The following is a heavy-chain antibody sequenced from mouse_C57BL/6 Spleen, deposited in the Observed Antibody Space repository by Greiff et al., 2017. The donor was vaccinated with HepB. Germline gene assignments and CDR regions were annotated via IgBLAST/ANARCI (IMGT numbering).Heavy chain of an antibody. D-gene: IGHD2-3*01. CDR2: IHPNSGST. CDR1: GYTFTSYW. V-gene: IGHV1-64*01. Sequence: QVQLQQPGAELVKPGASVKLSCKASGYTFTSYWMHWVKQRPGQGLEWIGMIHPNSGSTNYNEKFKSKATLTVDKSSSTAYMQLSSLTSEDSAVYYCARGGYSEYYYAMDYWGQGTSVTVSS. CDR3: ARGGYSEYYYAMDY. J-gene: IGHJ4*01.